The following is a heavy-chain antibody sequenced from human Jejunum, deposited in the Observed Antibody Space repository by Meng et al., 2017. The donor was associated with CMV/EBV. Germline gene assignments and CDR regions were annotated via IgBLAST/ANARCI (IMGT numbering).Heavy chain of an antibody. D-gene: IGHD1-26*01. J-gene: IGHJ4*02. Sequence: VSCKTSGYDLSDYGISWVRQAPGQGLEWIGWVSSYTDNTKYAPKFQGRVTMTADASTTTAHLELRSLRSDDTAVYFCARKQWESDYWGQGTLVTVSS. CDR2: VSSYTDNT. CDR3: ARKQWESDY. V-gene: IGHV1-18*01. CDR1: GYDLSDYG.